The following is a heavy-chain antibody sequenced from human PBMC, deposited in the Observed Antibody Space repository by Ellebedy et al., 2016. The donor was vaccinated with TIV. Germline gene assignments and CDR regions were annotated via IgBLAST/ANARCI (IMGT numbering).Heavy chain of an antibody. V-gene: IGHV5-51*01. CDR1: GYSFTSYW. CDR2: IYPGDSDT. J-gene: IGHJ6*03. CDR3: ARHGEMATHYGEYYYYMDV. Sequence: KVSCXGSGYSFTSYWIGWVRQMPGKGLEWTGIIYPGDSDTRYSPSFQGQVTISADKSISTAYLQWSSLKASDTAMYYCARHGEMATHYGEYYYYMDVWGKGTTVTVSS. D-gene: IGHD5-24*01.